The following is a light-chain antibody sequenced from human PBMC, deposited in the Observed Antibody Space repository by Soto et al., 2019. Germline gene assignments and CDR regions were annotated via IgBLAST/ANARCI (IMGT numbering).Light chain of an antibody. CDR2: LNSDGCH. V-gene: IGLV4-69*01. CDR3: QTWGTGIHV. Sequence: QPVLTQSPSASASLGASVKRTCTLSSGHSSYAIAWHQQQPEKGPRYLMKLNSDGCHSKGDGIPDRFSGSSSGAERYLIISSLQSEDEADYYCQTWGTGIHVFGTGTKVTVL. CDR1: SGHSSYA. J-gene: IGLJ1*01.